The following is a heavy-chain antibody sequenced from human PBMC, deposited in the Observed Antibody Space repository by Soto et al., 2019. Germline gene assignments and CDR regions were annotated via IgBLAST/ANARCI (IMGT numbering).Heavy chain of an antibody. CDR1: GYTFTSYA. J-gene: IGHJ6*02. CDR3: ASSYSNYALIDYYYYGMDV. Sequence: ASVKVSCKASGYTFTSYAMHWVRQAPGQRLEWMGWINAGNGNTKYSQKFQGRVTITRDTSASTAYMELSSLRSEDTAVYYCASSYSNYALIDYYYYGMDVWGQGTTVTVA. CDR2: INAGNGNT. V-gene: IGHV1-3*01. D-gene: IGHD4-4*01.